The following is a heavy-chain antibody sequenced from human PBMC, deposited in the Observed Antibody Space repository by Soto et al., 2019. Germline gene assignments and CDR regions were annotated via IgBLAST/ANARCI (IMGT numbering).Heavy chain of an antibody. J-gene: IGHJ6*02. Sequence: QGQLVQSGAEVKMPGASVKVSCKASGYTFTRYGISWVRQALGQGLEWMGWISGYNGDANYAQRFQGRVSMTIDTSPTTAYMELRTLTSDDTAVYYCAKNGQPPYYYYGLDVWGQGTTVTVSS. V-gene: IGHV1-18*01. D-gene: IGHD2-8*01. CDR1: GYTFTRYG. CDR2: ISGYNGDA. CDR3: AKNGQPPYYYYGLDV.